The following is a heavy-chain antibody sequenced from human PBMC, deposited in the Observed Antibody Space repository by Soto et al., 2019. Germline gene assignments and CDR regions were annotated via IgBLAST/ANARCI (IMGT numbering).Heavy chain of an antibody. J-gene: IGHJ5*02. V-gene: IGHV4-30-4*01. CDR3: ARDGGPYSNYGGWFDP. CDR1: GGSISSGDYY. D-gene: IGHD4-4*01. CDR2: IYYSGST. Sequence: QVQLQESGPGLVKPSQTLSLTCTVSGGSISSGDYYWSWIRQPPGKGLEWIGYIYYSGSTYYNPSLKSRVTISVDTSKNQFSLKLSSVTAADTAVYYCARDGGPYSNYGGWFDPWGQGTLVTVSS.